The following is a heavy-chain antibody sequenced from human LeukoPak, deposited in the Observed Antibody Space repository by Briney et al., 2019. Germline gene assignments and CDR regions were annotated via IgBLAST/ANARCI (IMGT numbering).Heavy chain of an antibody. CDR1: GFTVSSNY. J-gene: IGHJ4*02. CDR2: IYSGGST. CDR3: AGREYSSSPDY. Sequence: GGSLRLSCVASGFTVSSNYMSWVRQAPGKGLEWVSIIYSGGSTYYADSVKGRFTISRDNSKNTLYLQMNSLRPEDTAVYYCAGREYSSSPDYWGQGTLVTVS. V-gene: IGHV3-66*02. D-gene: IGHD6-6*01.